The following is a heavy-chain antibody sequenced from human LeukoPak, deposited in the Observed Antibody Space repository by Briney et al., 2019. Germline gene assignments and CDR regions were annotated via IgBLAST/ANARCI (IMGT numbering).Heavy chain of an antibody. CDR3: ARDHPDSSSWYDAFDI. V-gene: IGHV3-48*01. CDR1: GLTFSSYS. CDR2: ISSSSSTI. J-gene: IGHJ3*02. Sequence: PGGSLRLSCAASGLTFSSYSMNWVRQAPGKGLEWVSYISSSSSTIYYADSVKGRFTISRDNAKNSLYLQMNSLRAEDTAVYYCARDHPDSSSWYDAFDIWGQGTMVTVSS. D-gene: IGHD6-13*01.